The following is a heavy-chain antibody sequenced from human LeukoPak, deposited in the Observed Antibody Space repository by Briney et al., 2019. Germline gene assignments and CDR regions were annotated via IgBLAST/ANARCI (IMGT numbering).Heavy chain of an antibody. CDR3: ARGYFDLNNWFDP. CDR2: ISSSSSYI. CDR1: GFTFSSYS. J-gene: IGHJ5*02. D-gene: IGHD3-9*01. Sequence: GGSLRLSCAASGFTFSSYSMNWVRQAPGKGLEWVSSISSSSSYIYYADSVKGRFTISRDSAKNSLYLQMNSLRAEDTAVYYCARGYFDLNNWFDPWGQGTLVTVSS. V-gene: IGHV3-21*01.